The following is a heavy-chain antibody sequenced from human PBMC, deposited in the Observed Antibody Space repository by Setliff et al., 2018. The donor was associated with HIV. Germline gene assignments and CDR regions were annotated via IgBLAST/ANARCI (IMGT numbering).Heavy chain of an antibody. CDR2: ISSSGIS. V-gene: IGHV4-4*07. J-gene: IGHJ4*02. CDR1: GGSMNDYY. Sequence: PSETLSLTCTVSGGSMNDYYWSWVRQPAGKTLEWLGRISSSGISTYNFSLRSRVTMSIDTSNNQFSLTLNSVTAADTAVYYCVRVYSRSWFFFDHWGQGILVTVSS. D-gene: IGHD6-13*01. CDR3: VRVYSRSWFFFDH.